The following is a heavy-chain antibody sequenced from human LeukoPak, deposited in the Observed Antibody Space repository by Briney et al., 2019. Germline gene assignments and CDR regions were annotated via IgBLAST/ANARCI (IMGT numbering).Heavy chain of an antibody. J-gene: IGHJ4*02. D-gene: IGHD1-26*01. CDR3: ARREGGFDY. Sequence: PSETLSLTCAVYAGSFSGYYWSWIRQPPGKGLEWIGEINHSGSTNYNPSLKSRVTISVDTSKNQFSLKLSSVTAADTAVYYCARREGGFDYWGQGTLVTVSS. CDR1: AGSFSGYY. CDR2: INHSGST. V-gene: IGHV4-34*01.